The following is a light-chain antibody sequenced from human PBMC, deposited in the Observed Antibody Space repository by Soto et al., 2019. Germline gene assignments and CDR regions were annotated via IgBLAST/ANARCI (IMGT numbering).Light chain of an antibody. Sequence: DIQMTQSPSSLSASVGDRVTITCQASQDISNYLNWYQHKPGKAPKLLIYDASNLETGVPSRFSGSGSGTDFAFTISSLQPEDIATYSCQHYLNLPLTFGGGTKVQIK. J-gene: IGKJ4*01. V-gene: IGKV1-33*01. CDR1: QDISNY. CDR3: QHYLNLPLT. CDR2: DAS.